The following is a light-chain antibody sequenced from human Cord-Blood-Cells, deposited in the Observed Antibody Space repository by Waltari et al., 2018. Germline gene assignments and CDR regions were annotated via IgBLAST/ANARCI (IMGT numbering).Light chain of an antibody. Sequence: QAVLTQPASLSASPGASASLTCTFRSAINVRLYKIYWYQQRPGRPPQFLLKNKPDSTIQLGSGVPSRFSASKDTSANAFILLISGIQSEDEADYYCMILYNNAVVFGGGTNLTVL. CDR3: MILYNNAVV. CDR2: NKPDSTI. CDR1: SAINVRLYK. J-gene: IGLJ3*02. V-gene: IGLV5-45*01.